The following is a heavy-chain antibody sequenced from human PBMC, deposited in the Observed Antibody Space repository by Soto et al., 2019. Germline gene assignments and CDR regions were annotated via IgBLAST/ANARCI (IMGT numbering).Heavy chain of an antibody. Sequence: PSETLSLTCTVSGGSISSYYWSWIRQPPGKGLEWIGYIYYSGSTNYNPSLKSRVTISVDTSKNQFSLKLSSVTAADTAVYYCARLVRYFDWSAYYFDYWGQGTLVTVSS. CDR3: ARLVRYFDWSAYYFDY. CDR1: GGSISSYY. J-gene: IGHJ4*02. V-gene: IGHV4-59*08. D-gene: IGHD3-9*01. CDR2: IYYSGST.